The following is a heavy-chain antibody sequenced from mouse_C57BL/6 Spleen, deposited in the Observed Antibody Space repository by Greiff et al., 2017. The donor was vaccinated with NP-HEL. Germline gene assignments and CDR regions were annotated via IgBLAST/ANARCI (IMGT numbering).Heavy chain of an antibody. CDR3: ARASYSNYWFAY. V-gene: IGHV5-4*03. CDR2: ISDGGSYT. D-gene: IGHD2-5*01. J-gene: IGHJ3*01. Sequence: EVKLVESGGGLVKPGGSLKLSCAASGFTFSSYAMSWVRQTPEKRLEWVATISDGGSYTYYPDNVKGRFTISRDNAKNNLYLQMSHLKSEDTAMYYCARASYSNYWFAYWGQGTLVTVSA. CDR1: GFTFSSYA.